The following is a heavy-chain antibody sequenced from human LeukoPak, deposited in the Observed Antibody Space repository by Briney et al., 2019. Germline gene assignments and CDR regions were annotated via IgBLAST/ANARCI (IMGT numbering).Heavy chain of an antibody. J-gene: IGHJ3*02. V-gene: IGHV1-2*02. D-gene: IGHD3-22*01. CDR3: ARVGAFDYDSSSPIKGAFDI. CDR2: INPNSGGT. Sequence: ASVKVSCKASGYTFTSYPMNWVRQAPGQGLEWMGWINPNSGGTFYGQTFQGRVTMTRDTSISTAYMELSRLTSDDTAVYYCARVGAFDYDSSSPIKGAFDIWGQGTMVTVS. CDR1: GYTFTSYP.